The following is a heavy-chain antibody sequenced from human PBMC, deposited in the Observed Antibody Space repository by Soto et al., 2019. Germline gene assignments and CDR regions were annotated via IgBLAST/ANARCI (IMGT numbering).Heavy chain of an antibody. D-gene: IGHD4-4*01. V-gene: IGHV3-74*01. Sequence: GGSLRLSCAASGFTLSSYWMHWVRQAPGKGLEWVSRLSNDGTSPSYADSVKGRLTISRDNAKSTVFLQMNSLRAEDTAVYYCARYVRDVYSYVDYWGQGTLVTVSS. J-gene: IGHJ4*02. CDR2: LSNDGTSP. CDR3: ARYVRDVYSYVDY. CDR1: GFTLSSYW.